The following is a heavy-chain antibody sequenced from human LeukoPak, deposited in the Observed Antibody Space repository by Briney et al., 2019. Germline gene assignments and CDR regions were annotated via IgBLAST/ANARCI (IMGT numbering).Heavy chain of an antibody. V-gene: IGHV4-39*07. D-gene: IGHD3-3*01. Sequence: PSETLSLTCTVSGGSISSSTYYWGWIRQPPGKGLEWIGSIYYSGSTYYNPSLKSRATISVDTSKNQFSLKLSSVTAADTAVYYCARGRYDFWSGSGLFDYWGQGTLVTVSS. J-gene: IGHJ4*02. CDR2: IYYSGST. CDR3: ARGRYDFWSGSGLFDY. CDR1: GGSISSSTYY.